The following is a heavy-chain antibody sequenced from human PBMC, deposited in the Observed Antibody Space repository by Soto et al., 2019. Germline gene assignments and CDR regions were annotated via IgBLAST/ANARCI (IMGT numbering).Heavy chain of an antibody. CDR3: ATGSAAGPGHYYYYGMDV. D-gene: IGHD6-13*01. J-gene: IGHJ6*02. Sequence: XSVKVSCKASVYTFTCYYMHWVRQAPGQGLEWMGWINPNSGGTNYAQKFQGWVTMTRDTSISTAYMELSRLRSDDTAVYYCATGSAAGPGHYYYYGMDVWGQGTTVTVSS. V-gene: IGHV1-2*04. CDR1: VYTFTCYY. CDR2: INPNSGGT.